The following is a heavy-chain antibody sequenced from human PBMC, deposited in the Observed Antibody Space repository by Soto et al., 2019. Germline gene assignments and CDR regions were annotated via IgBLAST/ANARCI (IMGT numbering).Heavy chain of an antibody. Sequence: QLQLQESGPGLVKSSETLSLTCTVSGGSIASSSYYWGWIRQPPGKGLEWIGSIYFTGTTYHNPTLKSRVTISIDTSKNHLSLKLSSVTAADTALYYCARHLRFGRFDPWGQGTLVTVST. D-gene: IGHD3-3*01. J-gene: IGHJ5*02. CDR3: ARHLRFGRFDP. CDR2: IYFTGTT. CDR1: GGSIASSSYY. V-gene: IGHV4-39*01.